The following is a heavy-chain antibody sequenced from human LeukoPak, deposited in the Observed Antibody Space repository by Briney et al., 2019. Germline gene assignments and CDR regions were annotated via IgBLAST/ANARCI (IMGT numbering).Heavy chain of an antibody. D-gene: IGHD3-22*01. Sequence: GASVKVPCKASGYTFTSYGISWVRQAPGQGLEWMGWISAYNGNTNYAQKLQGRVTMTTDTSASTAYMELSSLRSEDTAVYYCARAPYDSPSDYWGQGTLVTVSS. V-gene: IGHV1-18*01. CDR2: ISAYNGNT. J-gene: IGHJ4*02. CDR3: ARAPYDSPSDY. CDR1: GYTFTSYG.